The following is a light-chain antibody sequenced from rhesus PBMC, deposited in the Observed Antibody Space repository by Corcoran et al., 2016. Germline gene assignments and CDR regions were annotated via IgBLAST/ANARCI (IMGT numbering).Light chain of an antibody. Sequence: DIQMTQSPSSLSASVGDRVTITCRASENVNNYLHWYQQNPGKAPKLLIYAASTLQSGVPSRFSGSGSGTDYTFTISSLQHEDVATYYCQHSYGTPFTFGPGTKLDIK. J-gene: IGKJ3*01. CDR3: QHSYGTPFT. CDR2: AAS. CDR1: ENVNNY. V-gene: IGKV1-74*01.